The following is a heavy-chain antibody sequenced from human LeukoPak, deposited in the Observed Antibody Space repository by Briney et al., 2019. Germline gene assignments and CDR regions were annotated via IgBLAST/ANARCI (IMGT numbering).Heavy chain of an antibody. Sequence: PGGSLRLSCAVSGFTFSSYWMSWVRQAPGQGMEWVANIKQDGSEKYYVDSVKGRFTISRDNAKNSLSLQMNSLRAEDTAVYYCARDSSGWYRHQKTWGQGTLVTVSS. CDR2: IKQDGSEK. CDR1: GFTFSSYW. J-gene: IGHJ5*02. V-gene: IGHV3-7*01. CDR3: ARDSSGWYRHQKT. D-gene: IGHD6-19*01.